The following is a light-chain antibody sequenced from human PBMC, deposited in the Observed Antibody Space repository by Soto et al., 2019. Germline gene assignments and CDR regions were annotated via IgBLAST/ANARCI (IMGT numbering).Light chain of an antibody. CDR1: QSISSSY. CDR2: GAS. CDR3: QHYASSTMVCT. Sequence: EIVLTQSPGTLSLSPGERASLSCRASQSISSSYLAWYQQRPGQAPRLLIYGASSRATGIPDRFSGSGSGTDFTLTINRLEPEHSAVYYCQHYASSTMVCTFGQGTQLETK. V-gene: IGKV3-20*01. J-gene: IGKJ2*02.